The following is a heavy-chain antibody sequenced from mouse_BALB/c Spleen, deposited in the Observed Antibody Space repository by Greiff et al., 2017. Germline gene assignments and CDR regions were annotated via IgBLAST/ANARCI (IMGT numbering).Heavy chain of an antibody. V-gene: IGHV3-2*02. J-gene: IGHJ3*01. D-gene: IGHD1-1*02. Sequence: EVKLQESGPGLVKPSQSLSLTCTVTGYSITSDYAWNWIRQFPGNKLEWMGYISYSGSTSYNPSLKSRISITRDTSKNQFFLQLNSVTTEDTATYYCARRGGNPAWFAYWGQGTLVTVSA. CDR1: GYSITSDYA. CDR2: ISYSGST. CDR3: ARRGGNPAWFAY.